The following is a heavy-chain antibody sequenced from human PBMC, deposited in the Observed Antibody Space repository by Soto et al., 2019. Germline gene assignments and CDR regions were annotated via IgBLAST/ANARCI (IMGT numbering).Heavy chain of an antibody. J-gene: IGHJ3*01. CDR3: ARCHCRGGSCYSHAFDF. D-gene: IGHD2-15*01. V-gene: IGHV3-72*01. Sequence: EVHLVESGGGLVQPGGSLRLSCAASGFTFSDHYMDWVRQAPGKGLEWVGRIRNKANTYTTEYAASVKGRFTISRDDSKNSLYLQMHSLKTEDTAVYYCARCHCRGGSCYSHAFDFWGQGTVVTFSS. CDR1: GFTFSDHY. CDR2: IRNKANTYTT.